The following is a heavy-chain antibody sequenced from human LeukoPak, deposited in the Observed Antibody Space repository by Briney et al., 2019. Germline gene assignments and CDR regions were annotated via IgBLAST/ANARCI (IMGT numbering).Heavy chain of an antibody. CDR2: ISWDGGST. V-gene: IGHV3-43D*04. D-gene: IGHD5-12*01. Sequence: GRSLRLSCAASGFTFDDYAMHWVRQAPGKGLEWVSLISWDGGSTYYADSVKGRFTISRDNSKNSLYLQMNSLRAEDTALYYCAKDIGYSGYVGYYYYMDVWGKATTVTVSS. CDR1: GFTFDDYA. J-gene: IGHJ6*03. CDR3: AKDIGYSGYVGYYYYMDV.